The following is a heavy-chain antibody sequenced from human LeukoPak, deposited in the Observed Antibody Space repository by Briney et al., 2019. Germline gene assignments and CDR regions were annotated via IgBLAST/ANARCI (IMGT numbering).Heavy chain of an antibody. D-gene: IGHD6-19*01. CDR2: IYYSGST. V-gene: IGHV4-59*01. CDR3: ARAWSAVAGTEA. CDR1: GGSISSYY. J-gene: IGHJ5*02. Sequence: SETLSLTCTVSGGSISSYYWSWIRQPPGKGLEWIGYIYYSGSTNYNPSLTSRVTISVDTSKNQFSLKLSSVTAADTAVYYCARAWSAVAGTEAWGQGTLVTVSS.